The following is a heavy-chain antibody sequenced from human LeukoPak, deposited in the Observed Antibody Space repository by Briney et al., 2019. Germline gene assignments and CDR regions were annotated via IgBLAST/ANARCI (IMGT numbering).Heavy chain of an antibody. CDR2: INPNSGGT. CDR3: ARGGMVRDRRHFQFDH. D-gene: IGHD3-10*01. J-gene: IGHJ4*02. V-gene: IGHV1-2*06. Sequence: ASVKVSCKASGYTFTGYYMHWVRQAPGQGLEWMGRINPNSGGTNYAQKFQGRVTMTRDTSISTAYMELTSLRSEDTAVYYCARGGMVRDRRHFQFDHWGQGTLVTVSS. CDR1: GYTFTGYY.